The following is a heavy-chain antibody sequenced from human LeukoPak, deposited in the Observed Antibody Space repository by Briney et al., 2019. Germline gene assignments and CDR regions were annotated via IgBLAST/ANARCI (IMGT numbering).Heavy chain of an antibody. CDR2: ISGSGSPT. CDR1: GFTFSSFA. D-gene: IGHD1-26*01. J-gene: IGHJ5*02. V-gene: IGHV3-23*01. Sequence: PGGSLRLSCAASGFTFSSFAMSWVRQAPVKGLELVSTISGSGSPTYFADSVKGRFIISRDNSKNTLYLQMNGLRAEDTAVYYCARQVGASWFDPWGQGTLLTVSS. CDR3: ARQVGASWFDP.